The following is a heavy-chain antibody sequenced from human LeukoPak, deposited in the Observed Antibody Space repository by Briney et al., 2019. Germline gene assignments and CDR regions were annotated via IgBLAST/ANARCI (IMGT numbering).Heavy chain of an antibody. CDR3: AKLIGERSSEAAGC. CDR1: GFTLSSYA. Sequence: GGSLRLSCAASGFTLSSYAMSWVRQAPGKGLEWVSSISSSGGSTYYIDSVKGRFTISRDNSKNTLYLQMNSLRAEDTAVYYCAKLIGERSSEAAGCWGQGTLVTVSS. V-gene: IGHV3-23*01. D-gene: IGHD6-13*01. J-gene: IGHJ4*02. CDR2: ISSSGGST.